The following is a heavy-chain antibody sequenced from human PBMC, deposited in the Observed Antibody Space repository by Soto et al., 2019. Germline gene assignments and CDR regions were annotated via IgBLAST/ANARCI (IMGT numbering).Heavy chain of an antibody. J-gene: IGHJ5*02. D-gene: IGHD6-13*01. CDR1: GGTFSSYA. Sequence: SVKVSCKASGGTFSSYAISWVRQAPGQGLEWMGGIIPIFGTANYAQKFQGRVTITADESTSTAYMELSSLRSEDTAVYYCARTGGSWYNWFDPWGQGTLVTVSS. CDR2: IIPIFGTA. CDR3: ARTGGSWYNWFDP. V-gene: IGHV1-69*13.